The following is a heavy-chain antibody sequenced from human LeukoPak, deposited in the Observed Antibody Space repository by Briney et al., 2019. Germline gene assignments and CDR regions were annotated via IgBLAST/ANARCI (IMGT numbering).Heavy chain of an antibody. CDR2: IDFGGRII. CDR1: GFTFSSYE. D-gene: IGHD1-1*01. V-gene: IGHV3-48*03. CDR3: ARGIGLERRYFQFDY. J-gene: IGHJ4*02. Sequence: GGSLRLSCVASGFTFSSYEMNWVRQVPGKALEWVSYIDFGGRIINYADHVEGRFTISRDNAKNSVYLQMNSLRAEDTAVYYCARGIGLERRYFQFDYWGQGTLVTVSS.